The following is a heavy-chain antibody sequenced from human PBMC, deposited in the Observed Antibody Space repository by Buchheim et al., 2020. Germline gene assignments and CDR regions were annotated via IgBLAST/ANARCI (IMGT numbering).Heavy chain of an antibody. V-gene: IGHV4-39*07. D-gene: IGHD6-19*01. CDR1: GASINSGGYY. CDR3: ARGSYQTGWRGFSYYSTDV. CDR2: IYSGGST. Sequence: HLQGSGPGLVRPSETLSLTCTVSGASINSGGYYWDWVRQPPGKGLEWVGHIYSGGSTYFNPSLKSRVTISFDASNNQISLMLTSVTAADTGTYYCARGSYQTGWRGFSYYSTDVWGQGT. J-gene: IGHJ6*02.